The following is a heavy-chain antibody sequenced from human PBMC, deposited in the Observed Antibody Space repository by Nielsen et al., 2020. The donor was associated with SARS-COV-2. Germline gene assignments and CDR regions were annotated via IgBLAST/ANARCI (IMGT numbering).Heavy chain of an antibody. CDR1: GFNFGNYW. CDR3: VRGRRVGTTIFEY. CDR2: IKHDGGEK. V-gene: IGHV3-7*03. D-gene: IGHD1/OR15-1a*01. J-gene: IGHJ4*02. Sequence: GGSLRLSCAVSGFNFGNYWMTWVRQPPGKGLEWVANIKHDGGEKFSVDSVKGRFTISRDNARNSLYLQMNSLRVEDTALYYCVRGRRVGTTIFEYWGQGTVVTVSS.